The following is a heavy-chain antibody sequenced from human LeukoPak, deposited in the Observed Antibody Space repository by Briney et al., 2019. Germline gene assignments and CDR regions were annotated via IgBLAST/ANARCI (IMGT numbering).Heavy chain of an antibody. Sequence: SETLSLTCTVSGGSISSYYWSWIRQPPGKGLEWIGYIYYTGSTNYNPSLRSRVTISVNMSKNQFSLNLSAVTAADTAVYYCARQSPAAATDWFDPWGQGTLVTVSS. J-gene: IGHJ5*02. CDR1: GGSISSYY. V-gene: IGHV4-59*08. CDR2: IYYTGST. D-gene: IGHD6-13*01. CDR3: ARQSPAAATDWFDP.